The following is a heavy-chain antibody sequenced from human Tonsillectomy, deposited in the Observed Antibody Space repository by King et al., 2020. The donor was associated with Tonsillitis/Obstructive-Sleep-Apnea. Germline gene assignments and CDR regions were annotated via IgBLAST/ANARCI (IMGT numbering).Heavy chain of an antibody. J-gene: IGHJ4*02. CDR3: ARDGDSYSSGWYCFDY. CDR1: GFTFSSYG. V-gene: IGHV3-33*01. CDR2: IWYDGINK. Sequence: VQLVESGGGVAQPGRSLRRSCAGSGFTFSSYGMHWVRQAPGKGLEWVAVIWYDGINKYYSDSVKGRFTISRDNSKNTLYLQMNSLRAEETAVYYCARDGDSYSSGWYCFDYWGQGTLVTVSS. D-gene: IGHD6-19*01.